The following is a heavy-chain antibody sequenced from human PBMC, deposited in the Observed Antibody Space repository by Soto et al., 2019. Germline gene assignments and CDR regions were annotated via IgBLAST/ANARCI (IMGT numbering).Heavy chain of an antibody. J-gene: IGHJ4*02. CDR2: ISSSSSYI. Sequence: EVQLVESGGGLVQPGGSLRLSCAASGFTFSSYSMNWVRQAPGKGLEWVSSISSSSSYIYYADSVKGRFTISRDNAKNSLYLQMNSLRAEDTAVYYCARALTVTDPYPYYWGQGTLVTVSS. V-gene: IGHV3-21*01. D-gene: IGHD4-4*01. CDR3: ARALTVTDPYPYY. CDR1: GFTFSSYS.